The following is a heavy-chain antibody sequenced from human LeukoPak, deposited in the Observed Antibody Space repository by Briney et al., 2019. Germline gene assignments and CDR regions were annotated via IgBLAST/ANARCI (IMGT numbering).Heavy chain of an antibody. Sequence: PSETLSLTCAVYGGSFSGYYWSWIRQPPGKGLEWIGEINHSGSTNYNPSLKSRVTISVDTSKNQFSLKLSSVTAADTAVYYCARARTVKGDDWFDPWGQGTLVTVSS. V-gene: IGHV4-34*01. CDR1: GGSFSGYY. CDR2: INHSGST. D-gene: IGHD4-11*01. J-gene: IGHJ5*02. CDR3: ARARTVKGDDWFDP.